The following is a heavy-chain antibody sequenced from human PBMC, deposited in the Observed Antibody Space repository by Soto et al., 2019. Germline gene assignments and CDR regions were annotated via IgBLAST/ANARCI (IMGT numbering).Heavy chain of an antibody. J-gene: IGHJ4*02. V-gene: IGHV4-38-2*02. D-gene: IGHD6-6*01. CDR1: GFSLSSGYY. Sequence: SETLSLTCAVSGFSLSSGYYWGWIRQPPGKGLEWIASMYYSGTTYYNPSLKSRVAISVDTSKNQVSLKLSSVTAADTAVYYCARDVGVAARPVDYWGQGTLVTVSS. CDR2: MYYSGTT. CDR3: ARDVGVAARPVDY.